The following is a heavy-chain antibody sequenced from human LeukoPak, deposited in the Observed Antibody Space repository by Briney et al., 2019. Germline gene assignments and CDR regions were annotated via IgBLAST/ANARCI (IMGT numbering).Heavy chain of an antibody. D-gene: IGHD3-10*01. J-gene: IGHJ5*02. CDR1: RGSISSGSYY. Sequence: SQTLSLTCTVSRGSISSGSYYWSWIRHPAGKGLEWIGLIYTSGSTNYTPSLKSRVTISVDTSTSQFSLKLSSVTAADTAVYYCARGRYYGSGSYYNLDWFDPWGQGTLVTVSS. V-gene: IGHV4-61*02. CDR3: ARGRYYGSGSYYNLDWFDP. CDR2: IYTSGST.